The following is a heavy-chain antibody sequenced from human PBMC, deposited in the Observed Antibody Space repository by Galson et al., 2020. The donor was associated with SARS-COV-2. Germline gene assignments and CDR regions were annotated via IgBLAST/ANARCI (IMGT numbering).Heavy chain of an antibody. CDR3: ARGLKGGNGGYYFDY. CDR2: IYYSGST. D-gene: IGHD2-15*01. CDR1: GGSVSSGSYY. J-gene: IGHJ4*02. V-gene: IGHV4-61*01. Sequence: SETLSLTCTVSGGSVSSGSYYWSWIRQPPGKGLEWIGYIYYSGSTNYNPSLKSRVTISVDTSKNQFSLKLSSVTAADTAVYYCARGLKGGNGGYYFDYWGQGTLVTVSS.